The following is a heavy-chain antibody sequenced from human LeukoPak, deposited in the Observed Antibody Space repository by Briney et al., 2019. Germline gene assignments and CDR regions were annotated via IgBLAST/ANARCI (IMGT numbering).Heavy chain of an antibody. V-gene: IGHV1-2*02. J-gene: IGHJ4*02. D-gene: IGHD3-22*01. CDR3: VSFTLADDSSGTFDY. CDR1: GYTFTGYY. Sequence: ASVKVSCTASGYTFTGYYMHWVRQAPGQGLEWMGWINPNSGGTNYAQKFQGRVTMTRDTSISTAYMELSRLRSDDTAVYYCVSFTLADDSSGTFDYWGQGTLVTVSS. CDR2: INPNSGGT.